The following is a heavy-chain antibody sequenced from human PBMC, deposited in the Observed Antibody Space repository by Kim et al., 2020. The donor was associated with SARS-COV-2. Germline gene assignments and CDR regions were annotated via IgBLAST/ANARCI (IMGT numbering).Heavy chain of an antibody. D-gene: IGHD3-10*01. V-gene: IGHV4-4*07. J-gene: IGHJ2*01. CDR1: GGSISGHF. Sequence: ETLSLTCTVSGGSISGHFWSWVRQSAGKGLEWIGRIYASGSTNYNPYLKSRVIMSVDTSKSYLSLNLSSVTAADTAVYFFARDRGGSPIVWGRGTLV. CDR2: IYASGST. CDR3: ARDRGGSPIV.